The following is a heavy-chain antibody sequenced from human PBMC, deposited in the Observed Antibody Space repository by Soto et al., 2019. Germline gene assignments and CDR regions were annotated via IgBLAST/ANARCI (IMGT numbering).Heavy chain of an antibody. CDR3: ARHDWFDP. CDR1: GFPANSPY. Sequence: GGSLRLSCAVSGFPANSPYMSWVRQAPGKGLEWVSVIYSGGATYYADSVKGRFTISRDNSKNTLYLQMNSLRAEDTAMYYCARHDWFDPWGQGTLVTVS. J-gene: IGHJ5*02. V-gene: IGHV3-53*01. CDR2: IYSGGAT.